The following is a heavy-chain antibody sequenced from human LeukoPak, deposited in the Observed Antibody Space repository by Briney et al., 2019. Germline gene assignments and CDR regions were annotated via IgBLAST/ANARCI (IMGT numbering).Heavy chain of an antibody. J-gene: IGHJ4*02. CDR1: GYTFTSYG. Sequence: ASVKVSCKASGYTFTSYGISWVRQAPGQGLEWMGWISAYNGNTNYAQKLQGRVTMTTDTSTSTAYMELRSLRSDDTAVYYCAGGGRYYYDSSGYLYWGQGTLVTVSS. CDR3: AGGGRYYYDSSGYLY. V-gene: IGHV1-18*01. CDR2: ISAYNGNT. D-gene: IGHD3-22*01.